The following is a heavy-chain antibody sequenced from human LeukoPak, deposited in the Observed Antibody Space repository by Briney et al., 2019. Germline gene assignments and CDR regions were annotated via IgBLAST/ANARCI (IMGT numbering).Heavy chain of an antibody. CDR3: AKAGVAGTKYYYDSSGYYYYNWFDP. D-gene: IGHD3-22*01. J-gene: IGHJ5*02. CDR1: GFTFSSYG. V-gene: IGHV3-30*18. Sequence: GGSLRLSCAASGFTFSSYGMHWVRQAPGKGLEWVAVISYDGSNKYYADSVKGRFTISRDNSKNPLYLQMNSLRAEDTAVYYCAKAGVAGTKYYYDSSGYYYYNWFDPWGQGTLVTVSS. CDR2: ISYDGSNK.